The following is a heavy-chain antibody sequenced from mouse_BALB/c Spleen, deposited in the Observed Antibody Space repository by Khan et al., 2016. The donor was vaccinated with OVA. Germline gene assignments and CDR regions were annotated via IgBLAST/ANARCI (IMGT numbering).Heavy chain of an antibody. CDR2: INTGGAYT. J-gene: IGHJ3*01. Sequence: EVQLVESGGDFVRPGGSLKLSCAASGFTFSTYGMSWVRQTPDKRLEWVATINTGGAYTSYPDSVKGRFTISRDTAKNTLYLQLSSLKSEDTAIYYGARLAYYYNSEGFAYWGQGTLVTVSA. V-gene: IGHV5-6*01. CDR1: GFTFSTYG. D-gene: IGHD1-1*01. CDR3: ARLAYYYNSEGFAY.